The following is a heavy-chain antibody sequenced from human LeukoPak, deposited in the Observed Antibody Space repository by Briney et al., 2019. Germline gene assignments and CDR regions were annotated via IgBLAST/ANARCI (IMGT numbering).Heavy chain of an antibody. CDR2: ISSSSYI. CDR3: ARCGSGSYQVDY. CDR1: GFTFSSYS. Sequence: GGSLRLSCAASGFTFSSYSMNWVRQAPGKGLEWVSSISSSSYIYYADSVKGRFTISRDNAKNSLYLQMNSLRAEDTAVYYCARCGSGSYQVDYWGQGTLVTVSS. J-gene: IGHJ4*02. V-gene: IGHV3-21*01. D-gene: IGHD3-10*01.